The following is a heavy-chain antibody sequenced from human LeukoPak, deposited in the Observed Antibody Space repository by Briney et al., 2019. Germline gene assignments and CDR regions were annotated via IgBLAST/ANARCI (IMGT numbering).Heavy chain of an antibody. D-gene: IGHD3-3*01. CDR1: GYTFTGYY. Sequence: GATVKVSCKASGYTFTGYYMHWVRQAPGQGLEWMGWINPNSGGTNYAQKFQGRVTMTRDTSISTAYMELSRLRSDDTAVYYCARAEGSGYSVDYWGQGTLVTVSS. J-gene: IGHJ4*02. CDR3: ARAEGSGYSVDY. V-gene: IGHV1-2*02. CDR2: INPNSGGT.